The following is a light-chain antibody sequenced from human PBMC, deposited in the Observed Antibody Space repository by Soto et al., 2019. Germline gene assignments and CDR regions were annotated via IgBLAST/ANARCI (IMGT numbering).Light chain of an antibody. CDR2: DVT. CDR1: SNDIGGYNY. Sequence: QSVLTQPASVSGSPGQSITIPCTGTSNDIGGYNYVSWYQQFPGKAPKLIIYDVTNRPSGVSFRFSGSKSGNTASLTTSGLQAEDEAGYHCSSYSSTSTRRLFGAGNKVTVL. CDR3: SSYSSTSTRRL. J-gene: IGLJ1*01. V-gene: IGLV2-14*03.